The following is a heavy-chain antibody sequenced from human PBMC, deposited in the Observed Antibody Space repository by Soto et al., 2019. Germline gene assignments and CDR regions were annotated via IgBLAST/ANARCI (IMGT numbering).Heavy chain of an antibody. CDR2: ISYDGSKK. V-gene: IGHV3-30*18. Sequence: GGSLRLSCAASGFIFSNYGMHWVRQAPGKGLEWVAVISYDGSKKYYADSVKGRFTISRDNSKNTLYLQMNSLRGEDTAVYYCAKDQELRNWNYYYGLDVWGQGTTVTVSS. D-gene: IGHD2-21*01. CDR3: AKDQELRNWNYYYGLDV. J-gene: IGHJ6*02. CDR1: GFIFSNYG.